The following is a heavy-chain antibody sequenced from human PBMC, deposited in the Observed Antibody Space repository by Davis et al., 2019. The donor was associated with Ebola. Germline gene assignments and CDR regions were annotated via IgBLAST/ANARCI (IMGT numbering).Heavy chain of an antibody. CDR2: INPSGGST. J-gene: IGHJ6*02. V-gene: IGHV1-46*01. CDR1: GYTFTSYY. Sequence: ASVKVSCKASGYTFTSYYMHWVRQAPGQGLEWMGIINPSGGSTSYAQKFQGRVTMTRDTSTSTVYMELSSLRADDTAVYYCARGGITIFGVVTPTLERDGMDVWGQGTTVTVSS. D-gene: IGHD3-3*01. CDR3: ARGGITIFGVVTPTLERDGMDV.